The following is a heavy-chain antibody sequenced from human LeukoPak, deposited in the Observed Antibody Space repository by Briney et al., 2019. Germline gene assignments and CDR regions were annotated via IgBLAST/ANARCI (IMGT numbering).Heavy chain of an antibody. D-gene: IGHD4-17*01. CDR2: ISADASST. CDR1: GFTISSYA. J-gene: IGHJ4*02. CDR3: ARGAYGDYDY. V-gene: IGHV3-23*01. Sequence: GGSLRLSCAASGFTISSYAMSWVRQAPGKGLEWVSAISADASSTYYADSVEGRFTISRYNSKNALFLQMNSPRAEDTAVYYCARGAYGDYDYWGQGTLVTVSS.